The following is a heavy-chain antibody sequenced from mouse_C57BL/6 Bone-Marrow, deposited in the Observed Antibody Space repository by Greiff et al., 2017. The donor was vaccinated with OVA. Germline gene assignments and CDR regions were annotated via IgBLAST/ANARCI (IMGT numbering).Heavy chain of an antibody. D-gene: IGHD2-2*01. V-gene: IGHV1-9*01. CDR3: ASYGFDEGGVYAMDY. Sequence: VQLQQSGAELMKPGASVKLSCKATGYTFTGYWIEWVKQRPGHGLEWIGEILPGSGSTNYNEKFKGKATFTADKSSHTAYMQLSSLTTEDSAIYYCASYGFDEGGVYAMDYWGQGTSVTVAS. CDR2: ILPGSGST. CDR1: GYTFTGYW. J-gene: IGHJ4*01.